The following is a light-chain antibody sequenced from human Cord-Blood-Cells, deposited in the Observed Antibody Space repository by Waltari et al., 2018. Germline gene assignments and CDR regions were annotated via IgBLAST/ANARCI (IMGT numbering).Light chain of an antibody. CDR2: DVS. CDR3: SSYTSSNVV. Sequence: QSALTQPASVSGSPGQSITISCTGPSSDVGGYNYVSWYQQHRGKAPKLMSYDVSIGPSGVSNRFSGSKSGNTASLTISGLQAEDEADYYCSSYTSSNVVFGGGTKLTVL. CDR1: SSDVGGYNY. V-gene: IGLV2-14*01. J-gene: IGLJ2*01.